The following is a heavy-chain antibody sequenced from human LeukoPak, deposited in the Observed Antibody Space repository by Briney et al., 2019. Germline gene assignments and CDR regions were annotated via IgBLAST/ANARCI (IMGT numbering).Heavy chain of an antibody. Sequence: GRSLRLSCAASGFTFSNYAIHWVRQAPGKGLEWVAVISSDGRDKHHADSVKGRFTISRDNSKNTLYLQTNSLRAEDTAVYYCARDLRRIAAYYFDYWGQGTLVTVSS. D-gene: IGHD6-25*01. J-gene: IGHJ4*02. CDR3: ARDLRRIAAYYFDY. CDR2: ISSDGRDK. CDR1: GFTFSNYA. V-gene: IGHV3-30*03.